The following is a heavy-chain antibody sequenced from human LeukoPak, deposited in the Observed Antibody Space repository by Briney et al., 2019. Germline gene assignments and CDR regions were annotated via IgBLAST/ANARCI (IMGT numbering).Heavy chain of an antibody. CDR2: IWYDGSHT. CDR1: GFTFSTYS. CDR3: ARPSGGHYAQSGYFDY. Sequence: PGGSLRLSCAASGFTFSTYSMHWVRQFPGKGLEWVAVIWYDGSHTYYADSVKDRFAVSRDNSKNALYLQMDSLRAEDTAVYYCARPSGGHYAQSGYFDYWGQGTLVIVSS. V-gene: IGHV3-33*01. D-gene: IGHD4-17*01. J-gene: IGHJ4*01.